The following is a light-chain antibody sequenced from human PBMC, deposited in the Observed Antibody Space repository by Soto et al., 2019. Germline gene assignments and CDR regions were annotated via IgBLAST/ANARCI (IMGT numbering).Light chain of an antibody. CDR1: QALQRSF. V-gene: IGKV3-20*01. CDR3: QQYDRSPRT. J-gene: IGKJ1*01. Sequence: IVLTQSPGTLSLSPGERATLSCRASQALQRSFLAWYQHKPGQSPRLLISGVSSRAAGVPDRFNGSGSGTDITLTISRLEPQDSAVYFCQQYDRSPRTFGQGTKVEI. CDR2: GVS.